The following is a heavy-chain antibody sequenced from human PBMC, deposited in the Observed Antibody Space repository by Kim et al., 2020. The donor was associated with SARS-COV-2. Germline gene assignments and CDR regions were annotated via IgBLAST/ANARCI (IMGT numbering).Heavy chain of an antibody. V-gene: IGHV3-43*01. CDR1: GFIFDDYT. D-gene: IGHD5-18*01. CDR2: ISWDGSTI. Sequence: GGSLRLSCVASGFIFDDYTMHWVRQAPGQGLEWISLISWDGSTIHYADSVKGRVTVSRDNNKNSLFLQLNHLRTEDSGLYYCAKGSRAYTYGSLGNWGRG. CDR3: AKGSRAYTYGSLGN. J-gene: IGHJ1*01.